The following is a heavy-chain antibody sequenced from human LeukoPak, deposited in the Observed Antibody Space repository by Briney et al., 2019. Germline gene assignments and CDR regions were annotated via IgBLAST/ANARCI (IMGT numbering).Heavy chain of an antibody. Sequence: PGRSLRLSCAASGFAFSSYGMHWVRQAPGKGLEWVAVIWNDGSNKYYADSVKGRLTISRDNSKNTLYLQMNSLRAEDTAVYYCARGTVTISNAFDIWGQGTMVTVSS. V-gene: IGHV3-33*01. CDR2: IWNDGSNK. CDR3: ARGTVTISNAFDI. D-gene: IGHD3-9*01. J-gene: IGHJ3*02. CDR1: GFAFSSYG.